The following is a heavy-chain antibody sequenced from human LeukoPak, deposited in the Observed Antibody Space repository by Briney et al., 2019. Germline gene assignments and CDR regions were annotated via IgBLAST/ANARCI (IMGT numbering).Heavy chain of an antibody. Sequence: SQTLSLTCAISGDSVSSNSAAWNWVRQSPSRGLEWLGRTYYRSKWYNDYAVSVKSRITINPDTSKNQFSLQLNSVTPEDTAVYYCARSPPTAMEYWFDPWGQGTLVTVSS. CDR2: TYYRSKWYN. D-gene: IGHD5-18*01. CDR3: ARSPPTAMEYWFDP. J-gene: IGHJ5*02. V-gene: IGHV6-1*01. CDR1: GDSVSSNSAA.